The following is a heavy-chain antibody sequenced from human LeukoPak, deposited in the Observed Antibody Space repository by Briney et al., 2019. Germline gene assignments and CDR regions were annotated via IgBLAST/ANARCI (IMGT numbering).Heavy chain of an antibody. V-gene: IGHV4-4*07. D-gene: IGHD1-7*01. Sequence: SETLSLTCTVSGVSISSSYRNWIRQPAGKGLEWIGRIHISGNTNYNPSLKSRVTMSIHTSKNQNSLKVSSVTAADTAVYYCVRASGWIYVRIYFDYWGQGALVTVSS. CDR3: VRASGWIYVRIYFDY. CDR2: IHISGNT. J-gene: IGHJ4*02. CDR1: GVSISSSY.